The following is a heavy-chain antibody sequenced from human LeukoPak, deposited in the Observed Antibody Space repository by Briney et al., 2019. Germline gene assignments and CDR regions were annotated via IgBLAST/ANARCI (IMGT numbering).Heavy chain of an antibody. D-gene: IGHD3-22*01. CDR2: IYYSGST. V-gene: IGHV4-59*08. CDR1: GGSISSYY. Sequence: PSETLSLTCTVSGGSISSYYWSWIRQPPGKGLEWIGYIYYSGSTNYNPSLKSRLTISVDTSKNQFSLKLSSVTAADTAVYFCARRGGYYYDLFDYWGQGTLVTVSS. CDR3: ARRGGYYYDLFDY. J-gene: IGHJ4*02.